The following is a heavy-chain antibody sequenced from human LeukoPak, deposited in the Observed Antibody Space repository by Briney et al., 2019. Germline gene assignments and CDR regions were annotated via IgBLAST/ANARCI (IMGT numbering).Heavy chain of an antibody. CDR1: GGTFSSYA. CDR2: IIPIFGTA. D-gene: IGHD6-25*01. J-gene: IGHJ4*02. CDR3: TREYSSDFDY. Sequence: ASVKVSCKASGGTFSSYAISWVRQAPGQGLEWMGGIIPIFGTANYAQKFQGRVTITADKSTSTAYMELSSLRSEDTAVYYCTREYSSDFDYWGQGTLVTVSS. V-gene: IGHV1-69*06.